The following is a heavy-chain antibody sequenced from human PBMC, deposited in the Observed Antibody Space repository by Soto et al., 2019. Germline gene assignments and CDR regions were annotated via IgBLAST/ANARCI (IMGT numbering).Heavy chain of an antibody. J-gene: IGHJ4*02. CDR1: GFTFSSYD. Sequence: GGSLRLSCAASGFTFSSYDMHWVRQATGKGLEWVSAIGTAGDTYYPGSVKGRFTISRENAKNSLYLQMNSLRAGDTAVYYCARGGITPGHFDYWGQGTLVTVSS. CDR2: IGTAGDT. CDR3: ARGGITPGHFDY. V-gene: IGHV3-13*01. D-gene: IGHD3-16*01.